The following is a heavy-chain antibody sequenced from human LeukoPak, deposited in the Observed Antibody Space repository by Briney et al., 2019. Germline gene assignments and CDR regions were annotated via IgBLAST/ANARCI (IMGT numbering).Heavy chain of an antibody. Sequence: GASVKVSCKASGYTFTSYGISWVRQAPGQGLEWMGGIIPIFGTANYAQKFQGRVTITADKSTSTAYMELSSLRSEDTAVYYCARLMAPVGKRSTPFNYWGQGTLVTVSS. CDR1: GYTFTSYG. CDR2: IIPIFGTA. V-gene: IGHV1-69*06. D-gene: IGHD1-1*01. CDR3: ARLMAPVGKRSTPFNY. J-gene: IGHJ4*02.